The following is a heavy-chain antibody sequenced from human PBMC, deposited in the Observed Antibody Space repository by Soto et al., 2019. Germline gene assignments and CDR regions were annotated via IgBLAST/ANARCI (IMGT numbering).Heavy chain of an antibody. CDR1: GYSFTSYY. CDR3: ARDNGVFFYGMDV. D-gene: IGHD2-8*01. J-gene: IGHJ6*02. CDR2: INPSGGST. Sequence: QVQLVQSGAEVKKPGASVKVSCKASGYSFTSYYIHWVRQAPGQGLEWMGMINPSGGSTTYARKLQGRVNMTGDTSTSTVYMELSSLRSEDTAVFYCARDNGVFFYGMDVWGQGTTVTVSS. V-gene: IGHV1-46*04.